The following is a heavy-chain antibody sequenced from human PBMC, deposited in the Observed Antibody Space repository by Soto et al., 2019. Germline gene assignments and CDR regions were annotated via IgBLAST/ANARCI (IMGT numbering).Heavy chain of an antibody. V-gene: IGHV3-23*01. CDR1: GFTFSSYA. CDR3: ANEPPVAGVGGDYYYGMDV. D-gene: IGHD6-19*01. Sequence: PGGSLRLSCEASGFTFSSYAMSWVRPATGKGLEWVSAISGSGGSTYYADSVKGRFTISRDNSKNTLYLQMNSLRAEDTAVYYCANEPPVAGVGGDYYYGMDVWGQGTTVTVSS. J-gene: IGHJ6*02. CDR2: ISGSGGST.